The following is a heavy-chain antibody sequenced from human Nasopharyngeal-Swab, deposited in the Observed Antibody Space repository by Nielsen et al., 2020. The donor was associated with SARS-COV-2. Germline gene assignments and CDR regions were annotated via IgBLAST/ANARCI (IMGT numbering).Heavy chain of an antibody. Sequence: ASVQVSCKASGGTFSSYAINWVRQATGQGLEWMGWMNPNSGNTGYAQKFQGRVTMTRNTSISTAYMELSSLRSEDTAVYYCARVPSPRITMVRGARGMDVWGQGTTVTVSS. CDR3: ARVPSPRITMVRGARGMDV. J-gene: IGHJ6*02. CDR1: GGTFSSYA. D-gene: IGHD3-10*01. V-gene: IGHV1-8*02. CDR2: MNPNSGNT.